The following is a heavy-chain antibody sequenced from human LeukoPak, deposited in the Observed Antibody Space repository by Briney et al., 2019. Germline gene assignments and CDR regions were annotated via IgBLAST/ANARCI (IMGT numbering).Heavy chain of an antibody. D-gene: IGHD2-2*01. Sequence: GGSLRLSCAASGFTFSSYGMHWVRQAPGKGLEWVAFIRYDGSNKYYADSVKGRFTISRDNSKNTLYLQMNSLRAEDTAVYYCAKVGSSECSTTCYLGYYYMEVWGKGTTVTVSS. J-gene: IGHJ6*03. CDR1: GFTFSSYG. CDR3: AKVGSSECSTTCYLGYYYMEV. V-gene: IGHV3-30*02. CDR2: IRYDGSNK.